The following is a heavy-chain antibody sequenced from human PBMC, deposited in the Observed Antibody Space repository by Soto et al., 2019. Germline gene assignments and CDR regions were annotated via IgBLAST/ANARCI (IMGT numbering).Heavy chain of an antibody. CDR3: ARDNAGIAVAGDLYYFDY. V-gene: IGHV2-26*01. J-gene: IGHJ4*02. Sequence: QVTLKESGPVLVKPTETLTLTCTVSGFSLSNARMGVSWIRQPPGKALEWLAHIFSNDEKSYSTSLKSRLTISKDTSKSQVVLTMTNMDPVDTATYYCARDNAGIAVAGDLYYFDYWGQGTLVTVSS. CDR1: GFSLSNARMG. D-gene: IGHD6-19*01. CDR2: IFSNDEK.